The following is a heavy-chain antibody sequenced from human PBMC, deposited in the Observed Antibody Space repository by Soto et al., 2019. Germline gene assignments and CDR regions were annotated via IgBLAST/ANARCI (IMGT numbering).Heavy chain of an antibody. CDR3: ARDQRYYGSGSYYSDN. CDR1: GYVFISYG. D-gene: IGHD3-10*01. V-gene: IGHV1-18*04. CDR2: ISAYTGKA. J-gene: IGHJ4*02. Sequence: QVQLVQSGPEVQKPGASVKVSCKTSGYVFISYGISWVRQAPGHGLEWVGWISAYTGKADYAQKFQGRVTMTTETSTSTAFLELWSLRSDDTAVYYCARDQRYYGSGSYYSDNWGQGTLVTVSS.